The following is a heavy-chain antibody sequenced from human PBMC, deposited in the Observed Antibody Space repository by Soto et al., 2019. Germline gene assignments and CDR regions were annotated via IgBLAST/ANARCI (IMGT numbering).Heavy chain of an antibody. CDR1: GGSISSYY. Sequence: SETLSLTCTVSGGSISSYYWSWIRQPAGKGLEWIGRIYTSGSTNYNPSLKSRVTMSVDTSKNQFSLKLRSVTAADTAVYYCARGPGSSSSGGWFDPWGQGTLVTVSS. V-gene: IGHV4-4*07. D-gene: IGHD6-6*01. CDR2: IYTSGST. J-gene: IGHJ5*02. CDR3: ARGPGSSSSGGWFDP.